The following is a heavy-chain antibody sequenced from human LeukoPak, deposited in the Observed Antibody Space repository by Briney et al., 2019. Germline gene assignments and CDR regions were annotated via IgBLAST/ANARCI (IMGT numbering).Heavy chain of an antibody. J-gene: IGHJ4*02. CDR3: ATSNDAKIAPFDH. D-gene: IGHD2-21*01. CDR2: INTKGET. V-gene: IGHV4-4*09. Sequence: SETLSLTCTVSGVSMSAYQCGWVRQSPEKGLEWIGCINTKGETSYNPSLKSRLTTSVDTSKSQFSLRLTSVTAADTAVYYCATSNDAKIAPFDHWGQGAPVTVSS. CDR1: GVSMSAYQ.